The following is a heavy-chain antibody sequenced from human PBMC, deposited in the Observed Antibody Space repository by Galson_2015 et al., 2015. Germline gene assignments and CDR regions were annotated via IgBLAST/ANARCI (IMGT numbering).Heavy chain of an antibody. CDR3: AKELYDSIRIRGYYYGMDV. CDR1: GFTFSSYG. CDR2: ISYDGSNK. D-gene: IGHD3-22*01. V-gene: IGHV3-30*18. Sequence: SLRLSCAASGFTFSSYGMHWVRQAPGKGLEWVAVISYDGSNKYYADSVKGRFTISRDNSKNTLYLQMNSLRAEDTAVYYCAKELYDSIRIRGYYYGMDVWGQGTTVTVSS. J-gene: IGHJ6*02.